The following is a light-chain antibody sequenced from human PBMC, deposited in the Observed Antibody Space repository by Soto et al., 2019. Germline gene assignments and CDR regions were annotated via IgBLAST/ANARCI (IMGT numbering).Light chain of an antibody. Sequence: DIQMTQSPSTLSATVGDRVTITCRASQGISTWLAWYQQKPGEAPQLLIFDASNLESGVPSRFSGSGSGTEFTLSISRLQSDDFATYYCQQYDSYWTLGQGTKVEIK. V-gene: IGKV1-5*01. CDR3: QQYDSYWT. CDR2: DAS. J-gene: IGKJ1*01. CDR1: QGISTW.